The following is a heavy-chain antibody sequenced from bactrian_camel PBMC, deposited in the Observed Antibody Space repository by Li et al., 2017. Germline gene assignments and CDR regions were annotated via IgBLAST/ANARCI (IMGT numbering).Heavy chain of an antibody. Sequence: VQLVESGGGLVQPGGSLRLSCSAGGSTSMYWWMGWVRQTPGKGLEWVSTLKWDGTDTYYADFVKGRFTISRANTMNTAYLQMDSLRPEDTATYYCAAHLPGTGSWRGCLGARAEAGQILRHGLLGLRNPGHRL. CDR1: GSTSMYWW. J-gene: IGHJ7*01. CDR2: LKWDGTDT. V-gene: IGHV3S6*01. D-gene: IGHD1*01.